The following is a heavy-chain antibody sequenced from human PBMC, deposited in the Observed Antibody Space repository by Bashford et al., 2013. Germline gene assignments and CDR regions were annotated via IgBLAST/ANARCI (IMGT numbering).Heavy chain of an antibody. Sequence: GGSLRLSCAASGFPFSSYWMHWVRQAPGKGLVWVSHISSDGNSANYADSVKGRFTISRDNSKITLYLQMNSLRAEDTAIYYCAKNRELVGATSDYWGQGTLVTVSS. CDR1: GFPFSSYW. D-gene: IGHD1-26*01. CDR2: ISSDGNSA. J-gene: IGHJ4*01. V-gene: IGHV3-74*01. CDR3: AKNRELVGATSDY.